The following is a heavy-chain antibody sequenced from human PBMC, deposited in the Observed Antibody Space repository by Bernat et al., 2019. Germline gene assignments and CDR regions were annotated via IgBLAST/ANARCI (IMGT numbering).Heavy chain of an antibody. V-gene: IGHV3-7*04. J-gene: IGHJ4*02. Sequence: EVQLVESGGGLVQPGGSLRLSCAASGFTFRKYWMSWVRQAPGKGLERVATIEGDGSQMYHVDSIKGRFTISRDNAKNSLYLQVNSLRAEDTAVYYCVRENWGPDYWGQGTLVTVSS. CDR1: GFTFRKYW. CDR2: IEGDGSQM. CDR3: VRENWGPDY. D-gene: IGHD3-16*01.